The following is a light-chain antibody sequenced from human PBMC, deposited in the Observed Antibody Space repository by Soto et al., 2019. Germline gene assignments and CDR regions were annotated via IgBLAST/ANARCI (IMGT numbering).Light chain of an antibody. CDR3: QQYGSSPQT. V-gene: IGKV3-20*01. CDR2: GAS. Sequence: EIVLTQSPGTLSLSPGERATLSRRASQSVSSSYLAWYQQKPGQAPRLLNYGASSRATGIPDRFSGSGSGTDFTLTISRLEPEDFAVYYCQQYGSSPQTFGQGTKVDIK. J-gene: IGKJ1*01. CDR1: QSVSSSY.